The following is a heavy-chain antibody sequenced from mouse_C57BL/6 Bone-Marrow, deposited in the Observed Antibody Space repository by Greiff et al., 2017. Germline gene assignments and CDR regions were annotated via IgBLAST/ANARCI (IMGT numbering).Heavy chain of an antibody. D-gene: IGHD2-1*01. CDR1: GYTFTSYW. CDR2: IYPGSGST. CDR3: ARGIYDGNYVDAMDY. J-gene: IGHJ4*01. V-gene: IGHV1-55*01. Sequence: VQLQQPGAELVKPGASVKMSCKASGYTFTSYWITWVKQRPGQGLEWIGDIYPGSGSTNYNEKFKSKATLTVDTSSSTAYMQLSSLTSEDSAVYYCARGIYDGNYVDAMDYWGQGTSVTVSS.